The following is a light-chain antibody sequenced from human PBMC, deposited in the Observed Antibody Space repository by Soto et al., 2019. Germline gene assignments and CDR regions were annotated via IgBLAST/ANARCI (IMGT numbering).Light chain of an antibody. CDR3: HQYNHRPPT. CDR2: GAS. J-gene: IGKJ1*01. V-gene: IGKV3-15*01. CDR1: QSISSD. Sequence: IVMTPSPGPLTVSPVKRATLSCRASQSISSDLAGYQQTPGQAPRLLIYGASSRATGIPARFSGSGSGSESTLTISRLQSEDFAVYYCHQYNHRPPTFGQGTKVDIK.